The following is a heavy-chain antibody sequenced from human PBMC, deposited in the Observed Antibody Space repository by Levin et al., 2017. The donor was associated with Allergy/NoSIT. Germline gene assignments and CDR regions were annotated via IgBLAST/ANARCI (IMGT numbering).Heavy chain of an antibody. V-gene: IGHV4-59*01. J-gene: IGHJ6*03. CDR1: GDSISTSY. Sequence: SQTLSLTCSVSGDSISTSYWNWIRQPPGKGLEWIGYIYDSGSTNHNPSLKSRVTISVETSKNQLSLKLSSVTAADTAVYYCARSYKKGSDYYYYYMDVWGKGTTVTVSS. CDR3: ARSYKKGSDYYYYYMDV. D-gene: IGHD5-24*01. CDR2: IYDSGST.